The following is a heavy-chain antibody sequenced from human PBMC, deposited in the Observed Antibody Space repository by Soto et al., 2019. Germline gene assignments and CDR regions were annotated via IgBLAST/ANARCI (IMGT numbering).Heavy chain of an antibody. CDR2: IYPGDSDT. J-gene: IGHJ6*03. D-gene: IGHD3-10*01. CDR1: GYSFTRYW. CDR3: ASRGPSGRNQLGQCTYNLED. V-gene: IGHV5-51*01. Sequence: PGESLKISCRGSGYSFTRYWIGWVRQMPGKGLEWMGIIYPGDSDTRYSPSFQGQVTISADKSISTAYLQWRSLKASDTAMYYSASRGPSGRNQLGQCTYNLEDWGKGTMINASS.